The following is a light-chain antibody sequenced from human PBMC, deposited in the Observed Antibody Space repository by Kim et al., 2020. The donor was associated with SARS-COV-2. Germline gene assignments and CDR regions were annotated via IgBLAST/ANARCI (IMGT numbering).Light chain of an antibody. CDR2: GAF. V-gene: IGKV3-20*01. CDR3: QQHGSSPIT. Sequence: SLSPRERATLSCRASQRVSSIAWYQQKPGQAPSLLIYGAFTRATGIPDRFSGSGSGTDFTLTISRLEPEDFAVYFCQQHGSSPITFGQGTRLEIK. CDR1: QRVSS. J-gene: IGKJ5*01.